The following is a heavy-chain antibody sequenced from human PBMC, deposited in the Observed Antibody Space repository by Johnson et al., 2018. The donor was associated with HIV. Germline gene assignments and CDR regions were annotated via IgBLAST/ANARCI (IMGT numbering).Heavy chain of an antibody. J-gene: IGHJ3*02. Sequence: QLVESWGGVVQPGGSLRLSCAASGFTFSSFGFHWVRQAPGKGLEWVAFIRYDGSNKYYADSVRGRFTISRDNSKNTQYLQMNSLRAEDTAVYYCAKDRGNWDAFAIWGQGTMVIVSS. V-gene: IGHV3-30*02. CDR2: IRYDGSNK. CDR3: AKDRGNWDAFAI. D-gene: IGHD3-10*01. CDR1: GFTFSSFG.